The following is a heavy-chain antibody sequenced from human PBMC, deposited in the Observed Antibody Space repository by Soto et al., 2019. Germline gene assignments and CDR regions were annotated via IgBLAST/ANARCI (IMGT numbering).Heavy chain of an antibody. J-gene: IGHJ6*02. D-gene: IGHD3-9*01. Sequence: QVQLVQSGAEVKKPGSSVKVSCKASGGTFSSYAISWVRQAPGQGLEWMGGIIPIFGTANYAQKFQGRVTITADESTSTAYMELSSLRSEDTAVYYCARGSGLYDILTGYSTDYYYSYGMDVWGQGTTVTVSS. V-gene: IGHV1-69*01. CDR2: IIPIFGTA. CDR1: GGTFSSYA. CDR3: ARGSGLYDILTGYSTDYYYSYGMDV.